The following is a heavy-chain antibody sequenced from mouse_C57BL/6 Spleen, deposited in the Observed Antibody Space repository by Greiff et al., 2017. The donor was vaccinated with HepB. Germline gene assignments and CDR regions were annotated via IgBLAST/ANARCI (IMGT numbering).Heavy chain of an antibody. J-gene: IGHJ3*01. Sequence: VQLQQSGPELVKPGASVQISCKASGYAFSSSWMNWVKQRPGKGLEWIGRIYPGDGDTNYNGKFKGKATLTADKSSSTAYMQLSSLTSEDSAVYFCAGGNGCWAYWGQGTLVTVSA. CDR3: AGGNGCWAY. D-gene: IGHD2-2*01. CDR1: GYAFSSSW. V-gene: IGHV1-82*01. CDR2: IYPGDGDT.